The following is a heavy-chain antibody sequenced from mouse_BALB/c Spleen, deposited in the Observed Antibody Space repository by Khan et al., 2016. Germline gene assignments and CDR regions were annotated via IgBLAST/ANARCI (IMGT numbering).Heavy chain of an antibody. Sequence: EVQLQESGPGLVKPSQSLSLTCTVTGYSITSDYAWNWIRQFPGNKLEWMGYISYSGSTSYNPSLKSRISITRDTSKNQFFLQLNSVTTEDTATYYCARSGGYYPFDDWGQGTTLTVSS. V-gene: IGHV3-2*02. D-gene: IGHD2-3*01. J-gene: IGHJ2*01. CDR2: ISYSGST. CDR1: GYSITSDYA. CDR3: ARSGGYYPFDD.